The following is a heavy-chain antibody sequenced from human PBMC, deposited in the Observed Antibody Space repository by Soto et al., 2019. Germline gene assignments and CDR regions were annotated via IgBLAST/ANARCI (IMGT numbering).Heavy chain of an antibody. Sequence: PSQTLSLTCVISGDRLSSNRAAWIWIRQSPSRGLEWLGRTYFRSKWFNNYAESVTSRMTFNPDATKNQSSLQLNSVTPEDTAIYYCAREGMAPLGVFDSWGQGTLVTVS. CDR1: GDRLSSNRAA. CDR3: AREGMAPLGVFDS. CDR2: TYFRSKWFN. J-gene: IGHJ4*01. D-gene: IGHD2-8*01. V-gene: IGHV6-1*01.